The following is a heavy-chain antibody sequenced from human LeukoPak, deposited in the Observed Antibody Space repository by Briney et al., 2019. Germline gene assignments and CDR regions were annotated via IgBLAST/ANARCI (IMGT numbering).Heavy chain of an antibody. V-gene: IGHV4-34*01. D-gene: IGHD1-1*01. CDR1: GGSFSGYY. CDR3: ARLLYNWNGIDY. CDR2: INHSGST. Sequence: SETLSLTCAVYGGSFSGYYWSWIRQPPGKGLEWIGEINHSGSTNYNPSLKSQVTISVDTSKNQFSLKLTSVTAADTAVFYCARLLYNWNGIDYWGQGTLVTVSS. J-gene: IGHJ4*02.